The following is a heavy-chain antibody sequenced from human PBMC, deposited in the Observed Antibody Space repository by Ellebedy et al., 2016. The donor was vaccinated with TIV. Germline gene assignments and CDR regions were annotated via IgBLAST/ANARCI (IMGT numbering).Heavy chain of an antibody. CDR2: LTHIGST. V-gene: IGHV4-34*01. CDR3: AIHVEMERLLSPVYGMDV. J-gene: IGHJ6*02. D-gene: IGHD3-3*01. Sequence: MPSETLSLTFAVYGGSFSGYYWSWIRQPPGKGLEWIGELTHIGSTNYNPSLKRRFTISVDTSTNQFSLKLSSVTAADTAVYDCAIHVEMERLLSPVYGMDVWGQGTMVTVSS. CDR1: GGSFSGYY.